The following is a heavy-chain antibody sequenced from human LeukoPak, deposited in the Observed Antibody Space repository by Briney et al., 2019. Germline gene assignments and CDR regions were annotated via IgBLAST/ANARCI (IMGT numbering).Heavy chain of an antibody. CDR1: GFPFSSYA. J-gene: IGHJ4*02. CDR2: ISGSGGST. V-gene: IGHV3-23*01. D-gene: IGHD5-18*01. CDR3: AKDQRAMVTWFYFDY. Sequence: GGSLRLSCAASGFPFSSYALTWVRQAPGKGLEWVSAISGSGGSTYYADSVKGRFTISRDNSKNTLYLQMNSLRADDTAVYYCAKDQRAMVTWFYFDYWGQGTLVTVSS.